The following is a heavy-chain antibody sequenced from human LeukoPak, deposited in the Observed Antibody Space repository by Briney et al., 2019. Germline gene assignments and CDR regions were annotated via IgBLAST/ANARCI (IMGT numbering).Heavy chain of an antibody. J-gene: IGHJ4*02. D-gene: IGHD2-21*02. CDR3: ARALGDCGGDCLDFDY. V-gene: IGHV4-39*07. CDR2: IYYSGST. Sequence: PSETLSLTCTVSGGSISSSSYYWGWIRQPPGKGLEWIGSIYYSGSTYYNPSLKSRVTMSVDTSKNQFSLKLSSVTAADTAVYYCARALGDCGGDCLDFDYWGQGTLVTVSS. CDR1: GGSISSSSYY.